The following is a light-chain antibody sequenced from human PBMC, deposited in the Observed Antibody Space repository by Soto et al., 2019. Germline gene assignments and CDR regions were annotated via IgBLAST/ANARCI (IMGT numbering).Light chain of an antibody. CDR3: QQSYSTLWT. Sequence: DIQITQSPSPLSASLADRFIITHLASQRISSYLNWYQQKPGKAPKLLIYAASSLQSGVPSRFSGSGSGTDFTLTISSLQPEDFATYYCQQSYSTLWTFGQGTKVDI. J-gene: IGKJ1*01. CDR2: AAS. V-gene: IGKV1-39*01. CDR1: QRISSY.